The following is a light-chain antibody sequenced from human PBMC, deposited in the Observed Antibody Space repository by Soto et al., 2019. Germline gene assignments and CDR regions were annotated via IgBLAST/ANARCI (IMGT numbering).Light chain of an antibody. J-gene: IGKJ1*01. Sequence: DVRMTQSPASLSASEGDRVIITRWASQTISTWLAWHQQKPGKAPMLLIYDASSFESGVPSMFSGSGSGTEFTLTISILQPDDFATYYCQQYNSLWTFGQGTKVDIK. V-gene: IGKV1-5*01. CDR3: QQYNSLWT. CDR1: QTISTW. CDR2: DAS.